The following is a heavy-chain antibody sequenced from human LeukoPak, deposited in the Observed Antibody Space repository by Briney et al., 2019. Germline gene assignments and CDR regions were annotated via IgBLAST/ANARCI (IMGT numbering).Heavy chain of an antibody. CDR1: GGSISSYY. CDR3: ARDSYSSGWYPDAFDI. CDR2: IYYSGST. J-gene: IGHJ3*02. D-gene: IGHD6-19*01. Sequence: SETLSLTCTVSGGSISSYYWSWIRQPPGKGLEWIGYIYYSGSTNYNPSLKSRVTISVDTSKNQFSLKLSSVTAADTAVYCCARDSYSSGWYPDAFDIWGQGTMVTVSS. V-gene: IGHV4-59*01.